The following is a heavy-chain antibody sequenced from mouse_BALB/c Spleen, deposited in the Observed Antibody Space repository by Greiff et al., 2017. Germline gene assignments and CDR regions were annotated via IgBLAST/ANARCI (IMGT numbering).Heavy chain of an antibody. Sequence: QVQLKESGAELAKPGASVKMSCKASGYTFTSYWMHWVKQRPGQGLEWIGYINPSTGYTEYNQKFKDKATLTADKSSSTAYMQLSSLTSEDSAVYYCARKLGRADYWGQGTTLTVSS. CDR2: INPSTGYT. CDR3: ARKLGRADY. D-gene: IGHD4-1*01. J-gene: IGHJ2*01. V-gene: IGHV1-7*01. CDR1: GYTFTSYW.